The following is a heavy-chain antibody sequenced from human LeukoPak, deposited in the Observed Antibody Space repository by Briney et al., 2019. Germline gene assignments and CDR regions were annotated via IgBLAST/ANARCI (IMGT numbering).Heavy chain of an antibody. CDR3: ARDLLLYYYDSSGSQFDY. Sequence: ASVKVSCKASGYTFTGYYMHWVRQAPGQGLEWMGWISAYNGNTNYAQKLQGRVTMTTDTSTSTAYMELRSLRSDDTAVYYCARDLLLYYYDSSGSQFDYWGQGTLVTVSS. CDR1: GYTFTGYY. CDR2: ISAYNGNT. V-gene: IGHV1-18*04. J-gene: IGHJ4*02. D-gene: IGHD3-22*01.